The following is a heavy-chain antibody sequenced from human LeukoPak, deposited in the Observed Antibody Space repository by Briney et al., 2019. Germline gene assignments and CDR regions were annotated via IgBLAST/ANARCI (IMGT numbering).Heavy chain of an antibody. CDR3: ARGMAVAGTHYYYYYAMDV. Sequence: PSETLSLTCTVSGGSISTHYWGWVRQPPGKGLEWIGYIYHSGSPTNYNPSLKSRVTISVDTSKNQFSLKLTSVTAADSAMYYCARGMAVAGTHYYYYYAMDVWGQGTTVTVSS. CDR2: IYHSGSPT. J-gene: IGHJ6*02. D-gene: IGHD6-19*01. V-gene: IGHV4-59*11. CDR1: GGSISTHY.